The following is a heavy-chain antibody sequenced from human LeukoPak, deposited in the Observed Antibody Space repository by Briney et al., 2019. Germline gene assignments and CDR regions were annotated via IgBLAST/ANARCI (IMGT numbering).Heavy chain of an antibody. J-gene: IGHJ4*02. CDR2: INWNGGST. Sequence: RGSLRLSCAASGFTFDDYGMSWVRQAPGKGLEWVSGINWNGGSTGYADSVKGRFTISRDNAKNSLYLQMNSLRAEDTAFYYCARGYGDYDFFFNYWGQGTLVTVSS. V-gene: IGHV3-20*04. CDR1: GFTFDDYG. CDR3: ARGYGDYDFFFNY. D-gene: IGHD4-17*01.